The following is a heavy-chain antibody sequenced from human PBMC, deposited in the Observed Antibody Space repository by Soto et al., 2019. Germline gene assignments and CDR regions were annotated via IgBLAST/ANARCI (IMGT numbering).Heavy chain of an antibody. CDR2: IYWYDDK. J-gene: IGHJ3*02. Sequence: QITLKESGPTLVKPTQTLTLTCTFSGFSLSTSGLGVGWIRQPPGKALEWLGIIYWYDDKPYSPSLRSRFTINKDTSKNQVFLTMTNMDPVDTATYYCAQAYKNIWFHDGFDIWGQGTMVTVSS. V-gene: IGHV2-5*01. CDR3: AQAYKNIWFHDGFDI. CDR1: GFSLSTSGLG. D-gene: IGHD1-20*01.